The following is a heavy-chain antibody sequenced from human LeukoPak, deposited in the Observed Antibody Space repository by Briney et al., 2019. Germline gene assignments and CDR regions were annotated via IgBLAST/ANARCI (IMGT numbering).Heavy chain of an antibody. V-gene: IGHV3-23*01. D-gene: IGHD5-24*01. Sequence: GGSLRLSCAASGFTFSSYAMSWVRQVPGKGLEWVSAISGSGGSTYYADSVKGRFTISRDNSKNTLYLQMNSLRADDTAVYYCAKGRVESRRVGNTWFDPWAQGTLVTVS. CDR2: ISGSGGST. CDR3: AKGRVESRRVGNTWFDP. J-gene: IGHJ5*02. CDR1: GFTFSSYA.